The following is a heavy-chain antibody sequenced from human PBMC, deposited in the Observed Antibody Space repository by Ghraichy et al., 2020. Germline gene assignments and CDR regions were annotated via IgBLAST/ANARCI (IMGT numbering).Heavy chain of an antibody. CDR1: GGSIITGSFY. J-gene: IGHJ6*02. CDR3: ARNNGDPLRHGGHPHYHYGIDV. V-gene: IGHV4-39*01. Sequence: SQTLSLTCSVSGGSIITGSFYWGWIRQPPGKGLDWLGSFFYAGRTYYTPSLKSRVTVSVDTSKNQFSLKLSSVTAAATGVYYCARNNGDPLRHGGHPHYHYGIDVWGQGTTVTVSS. CDR2: FFYAGRT. D-gene: IGHD4-17*01.